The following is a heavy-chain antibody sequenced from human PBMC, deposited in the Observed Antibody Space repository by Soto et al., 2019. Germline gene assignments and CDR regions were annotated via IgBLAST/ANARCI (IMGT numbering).Heavy chain of an antibody. D-gene: IGHD2-15*01. CDR3: AKFGCSGGSCYYYYYYYMDV. CDR1: GFTFSSYA. J-gene: IGHJ6*03. Sequence: GGSLRLSCAASGFTFSSYAMSWVRQAPGKGLEWVSAISGSGGSTYYADSVKGRFTISRDNSKNTLYLQMNSLRAEDTAVYYCAKFGCSGGSCYYYYYYYMDVWGKGTTVTVSS. V-gene: IGHV3-23*01. CDR2: ISGSGGST.